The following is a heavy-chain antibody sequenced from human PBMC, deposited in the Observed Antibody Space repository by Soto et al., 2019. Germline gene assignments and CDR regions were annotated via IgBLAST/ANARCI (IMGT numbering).Heavy chain of an antibody. CDR3: ARVQTGKGSLDY. D-gene: IGHD1-1*01. CDR2: ISSSSSYI. J-gene: IGHJ4*02. CDR1: GFTFSSYS. Sequence: GGSLRLSCAASGFTFSSYSMNWVRQAPGKGLEWVSSISSSSSYIYYADSVKGRFTISRDNAKNSLYLQMNSLRAEDTAVYYCARVQTGKGSLDYWGQGTRVTVSS. V-gene: IGHV3-21*01.